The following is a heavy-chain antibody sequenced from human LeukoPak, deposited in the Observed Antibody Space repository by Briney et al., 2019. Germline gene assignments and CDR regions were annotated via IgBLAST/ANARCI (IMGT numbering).Heavy chain of an antibody. Sequence: PSETLSLTCAVYGGSFSGYYWSWIRQPPGKGLEWIGEINHSGSTNYNPSLKSRVTISVDTSKNQFSLKLSSVTAADTAVYYCARGIYCGGDCYDSFYYYYMDVWGKGTTVTVSS. CDR3: ARGIYCGGDCYDSFYYYYMDV. D-gene: IGHD2-21*01. J-gene: IGHJ6*03. V-gene: IGHV4-34*01. CDR1: GGSFSGYY. CDR2: INHSGST.